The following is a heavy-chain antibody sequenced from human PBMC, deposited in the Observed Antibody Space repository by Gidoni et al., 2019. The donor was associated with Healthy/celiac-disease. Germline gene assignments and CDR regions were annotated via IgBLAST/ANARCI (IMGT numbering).Heavy chain of an antibody. CDR2: INHSGST. D-gene: IGHD3-9*01. V-gene: IGHV4-34*01. J-gene: IGHJ4*02. Sequence: VQLQQWGAGLLKTSETLSPTFSVYGGSFRGYYWSGIRQPPGKVLEWIGEINHSGSTNYNPSLKSRVTISVDTSKNQFSLKLSSVTAADTAVYYFKQKTAYEILTRYFDYWGQGTLVTVSS. CDR3: KQKTAYEILTRYFDY. CDR1: GGSFRGYY.